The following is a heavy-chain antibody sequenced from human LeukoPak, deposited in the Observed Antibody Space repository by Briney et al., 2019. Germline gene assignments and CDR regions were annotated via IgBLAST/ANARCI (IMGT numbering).Heavy chain of an antibody. V-gene: IGHV4-59*01. CDR3: ARVLSSGYYGYFDY. CDR2: IYYSGST. J-gene: IGHJ4*02. D-gene: IGHD3-3*01. CDR1: GGSISSYY. Sequence: TSETLSLTCTVSGGSISSYYWSRLRQPPGQGLEWIGYIYYSGSTNYNPSLKSRVTISVDTSKNQFSLKLSSVTAADTAVYYCARVLSSGYYGYFDYWGQGTLVTVSS.